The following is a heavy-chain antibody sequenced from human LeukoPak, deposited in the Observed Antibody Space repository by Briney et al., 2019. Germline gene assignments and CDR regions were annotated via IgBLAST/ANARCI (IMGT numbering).Heavy chain of an antibody. Sequence: ASVKVSCKAAGYTFTGYYMFWVRQAPGQGLEWMGRINPNSGGTNYAQKFQGRVTMTRDTSISTAYMELSRLRSDDTAVYYCARQGDIVVVVAATPPFGYWGQGILVTVSS. CDR1: GYTFTGYY. CDR3: ARQGDIVVVVAATPPFGY. J-gene: IGHJ4*02. D-gene: IGHD2-15*01. V-gene: IGHV1-2*06. CDR2: INPNSGGT.